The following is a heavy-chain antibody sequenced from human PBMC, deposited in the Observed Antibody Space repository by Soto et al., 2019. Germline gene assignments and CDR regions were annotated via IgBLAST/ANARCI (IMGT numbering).Heavy chain of an antibody. V-gene: IGHV3-64*02. J-gene: IGHJ4*02. CDR1: GFTFSTYA. D-gene: IGHD3-3*01. Sequence: PGGSLRLSCAASGFTFSTYAMHWVRQAPGKGLEYISAISSNGGSTFYADSVQGRFTISRDNSKNTLYLQVGSLRAEDMAVYYCARSIHDFWSGYPQGFFDYWGQGTLVTVSS. CDR2: ISSNGGST. CDR3: ARSIHDFWSGYPQGFFDY.